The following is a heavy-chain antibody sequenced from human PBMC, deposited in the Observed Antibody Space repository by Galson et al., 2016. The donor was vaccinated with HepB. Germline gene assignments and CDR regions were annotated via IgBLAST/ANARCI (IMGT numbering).Heavy chain of an antibody. CDR3: ARMIPLYSSGWYVRGDGWFDP. CDR1: GFRFSDYY. V-gene: IGHV3-11*01. CDR2: ISSSDRPI. Sequence: SLRLSCAASGFRFSDYYMSWIRQAPGKGLEWLSYISSSDRPINYADSVKGRFTVSRDNAKNSLYLQMNNLRGEDTAVYYCARMIPLYSSGWYVRGDGWFDPWGQGTLVTVSS. D-gene: IGHD6-19*01. J-gene: IGHJ5*02.